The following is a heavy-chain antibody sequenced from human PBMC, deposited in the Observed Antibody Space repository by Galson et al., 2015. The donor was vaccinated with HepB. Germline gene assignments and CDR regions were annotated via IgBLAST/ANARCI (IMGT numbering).Heavy chain of an antibody. V-gene: IGHV3-9*01. D-gene: IGHD2-15*01. Sequence: SLRLSCAASGFTFDNYAMHWVRQAPGKGLEWVSGITWNSGGISYADSVKGRFTISRDTAKNSLYLQMNSLRAEDTALYYCAKAIVSVHRGGAFDIWGQGTMVTVSS. CDR1: GFTFDNYA. CDR2: ITWNSGGI. CDR3: AKAIVSVHRGGAFDI. J-gene: IGHJ3*02.